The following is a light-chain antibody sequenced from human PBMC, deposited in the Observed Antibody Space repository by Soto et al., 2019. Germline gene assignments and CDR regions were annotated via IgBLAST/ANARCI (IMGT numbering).Light chain of an antibody. Sequence: EIALTQSPGTLSLSPGERATLSCRTSQSVSGGDFAWYQHRPGQAPRLVIYGASTRATGVPDRFSGSGSGTDFTLTISGLEPDDFAVYFCLQYGNSPYTFGQGTKLEMK. CDR1: QSVSGGD. CDR3: LQYGNSPYT. CDR2: GAS. J-gene: IGKJ2*01. V-gene: IGKV3-20*01.